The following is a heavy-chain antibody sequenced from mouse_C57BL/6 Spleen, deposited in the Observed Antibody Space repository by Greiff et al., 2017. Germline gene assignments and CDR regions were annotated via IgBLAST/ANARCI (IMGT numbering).Heavy chain of an antibody. Sequence: QVQLQQSGAELARPGASVKMSCKASGYTFTSYTMHWVKQRPGQGLEWIGYINPSSGYTKYNQKFKDKATLTADKSSSTAYMQLSSLTSEDSAVYYCATGLLWLRRKGAWFAYWGQGTLVTVSA. V-gene: IGHV1-4*01. CDR3: ATGLLWLRRKGAWFAY. J-gene: IGHJ3*01. CDR1: GYTFTSYT. D-gene: IGHD2-2*01. CDR2: INPSSGYT.